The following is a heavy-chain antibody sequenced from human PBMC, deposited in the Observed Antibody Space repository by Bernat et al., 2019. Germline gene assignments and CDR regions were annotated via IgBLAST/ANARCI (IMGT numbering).Heavy chain of an antibody. CDR1: GFTFSSYA. V-gene: IGHV3-23*04. J-gene: IGHJ4*02. CDR3: AKGWRYGSESYYKEGDY. D-gene: IGHD3-10*01. Sequence: EVQLVESGGGLVQPGGSLRLSCAASGFTFSSYAMSWVRQAPGKGLEWVSAISGSGGRTYYAGSVKVRFIISRDDSKNTLYLQMNSLRAEDTAVYYCAKGWRYGSESYYKEGDYWGQGTLVTVSS. CDR2: ISGSGGRT.